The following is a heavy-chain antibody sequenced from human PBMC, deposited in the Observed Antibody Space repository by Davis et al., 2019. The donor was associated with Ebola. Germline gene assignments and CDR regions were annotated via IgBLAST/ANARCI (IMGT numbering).Heavy chain of an antibody. CDR3: ARWSYSHRENNEYYYYYGMDV. CDR1: GYSFTSYW. V-gene: IGHV5-51*01. CDR2: IYPGDSDT. J-gene: IGHJ6*02. Sequence: GESLKISCKGSGYSFTSYWIGWVRQLPGKGLEWMGIIYPGDSDTRYSPSFQGQVTISADKSISTAYLQWSSLKASDTAMYYCARWSYSHRENNEYYYYYGMDVWGQGTTVTVSS. D-gene: IGHD4-11*01.